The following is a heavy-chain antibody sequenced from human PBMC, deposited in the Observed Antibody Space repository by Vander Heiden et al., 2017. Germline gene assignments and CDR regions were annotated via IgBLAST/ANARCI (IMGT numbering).Heavy chain of an antibody. V-gene: IGHV4-31*03. CDR3: AREGGFGLGELYY. Sequence: QVQLQESGPGLVKPSQTLSLTCTVSGGSISSGGYYWSWIRQHPGKGLEWIGYIYYSGSTYYNPALKSRVTISVDTSKNQFSLKMRSVTAADTAVYYCAREGGFGLGELYYWGQGTLVTVYS. J-gene: IGHJ4*02. CDR1: GGSISSGGYY. D-gene: IGHD3-10*01. CDR2: IYYSGST.